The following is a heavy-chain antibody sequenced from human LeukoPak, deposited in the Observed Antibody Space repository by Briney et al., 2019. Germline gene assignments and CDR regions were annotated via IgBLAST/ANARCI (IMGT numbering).Heavy chain of an antibody. CDR2: ITGSSNFI. J-gene: IGHJ4*02. Sequence: GGSLRLSCAGSGFIFNNYAMHWVRQPPGKGLEWVSSITGSSNFIYYADSVKGRFTISRDNAKNSLFLQMNSLRAEDTAVYYCTTEGHQMESSGFDYWGQGAAVTVSS. D-gene: IGHD3-10*01. V-gene: IGHV3-21*04. CDR1: GFIFNNYA. CDR3: TTEGHQMESSGFDY.